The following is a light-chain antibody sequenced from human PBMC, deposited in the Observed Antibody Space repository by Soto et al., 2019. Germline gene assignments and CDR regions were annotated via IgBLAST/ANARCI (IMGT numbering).Light chain of an antibody. J-gene: IGLJ3*02. Sequence: QSALTQPPSVSAAPGQKVTISCSGSSSNIGNNYVSWYQQLPGAAPKLLIYDNTRRPSRIPDRFSGSKSGTSATLGITGLQTGDEADYYCGTWDSNLSGWVFGGGTKLTVL. CDR3: GTWDSNLSGWV. CDR1: SSNIGNNY. CDR2: DNT. V-gene: IGLV1-51*01.